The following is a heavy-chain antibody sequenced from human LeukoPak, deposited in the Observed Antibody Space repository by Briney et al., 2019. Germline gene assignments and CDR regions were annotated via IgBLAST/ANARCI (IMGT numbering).Heavy chain of an antibody. CDR2: IYPDDSDT. D-gene: IGHD2-8*01. CDR1: GYTFSSYW. CDR3: ARLAYCSNDVCYSNYYYSMDV. V-gene: IGHV5-51*01. J-gene: IGHJ6*03. Sequence: GESLKISCKGSGYTFSSYWIGWVRQMPGKGLEWMGIIYPDDSDTRYSPSFQGQVTISADKSISTAHLQWSSLKASDTAMYYCARLAYCSNDVCYSNYYYSMDVRGKGTTVTVSS.